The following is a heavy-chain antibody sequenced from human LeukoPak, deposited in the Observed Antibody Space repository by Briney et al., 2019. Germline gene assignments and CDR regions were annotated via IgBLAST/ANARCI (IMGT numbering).Heavy chain of an antibody. D-gene: IGHD4-17*01. Sequence: GASVKVSCKVSGYTLTELSMHWVRQAPGKGLEWMGGFDPEDGETIYAQKFQGRVTMTEDTSTDTAYMELSSLRSEDTAVYYCATYPVVYGDTGLFDYWGQGTLSPSPQ. CDR2: FDPEDGET. CDR3: ATYPVVYGDTGLFDY. V-gene: IGHV1-24*01. CDR1: GYTLTELS. J-gene: IGHJ4*02.